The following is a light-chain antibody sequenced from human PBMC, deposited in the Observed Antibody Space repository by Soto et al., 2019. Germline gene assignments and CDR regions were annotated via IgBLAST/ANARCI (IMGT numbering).Light chain of an antibody. CDR3: QQRSNWPPSPT. V-gene: IGKV3-11*01. Sequence: ESVLTQSPATLSLSPGERATLSCRASQSVSSYLAWYQQKPGQAPRLLIYDASNRATGIPARFSGSGSGTDFTLTISSLEPEDFAVYYCQQRSNWPPSPTFGQGTRLEIK. J-gene: IGKJ5*01. CDR2: DAS. CDR1: QSVSSY.